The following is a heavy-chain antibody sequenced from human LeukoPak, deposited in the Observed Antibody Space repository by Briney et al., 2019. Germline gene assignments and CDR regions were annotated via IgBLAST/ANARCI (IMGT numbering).Heavy chain of an antibody. CDR1: GFTFSSYG. CDR2: ISYDGSNK. Sequence: GGSLRLSCAASGFTFSSYGMHWVRQAPGKGLEWVAVISYDGSNKYYADSVKGRFTISRDNSENSVFLQMTSLRPEDTAVYYCARGEYHQDGIGYNRFDNWGQGALVTVSS. V-gene: IGHV3-30*03. D-gene: IGHD5-24*01. J-gene: IGHJ4*02. CDR3: ARGEYHQDGIGYNRFDN.